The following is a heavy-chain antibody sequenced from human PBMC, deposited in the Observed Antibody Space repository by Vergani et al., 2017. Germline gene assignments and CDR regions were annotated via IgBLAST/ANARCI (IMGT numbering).Heavy chain of an antibody. Sequence: EVQLLESGGGLVQPGGSLRLSCAASGFTFSSYAMSWVRQAPGKGLEWVSAISGSGGSTYYADSVKGRFTISRDNSKNTLYLQVNSLRAEDTAVYYCAKGGHCSSTSCYGIYYGMDVWGQGTTVTVSS. CDR1: GFTFSSYA. CDR3: AKGGHCSSTSCYGIYYGMDV. V-gene: IGHV3-23*01. J-gene: IGHJ6*02. D-gene: IGHD2-2*01. CDR2: ISGSGGST.